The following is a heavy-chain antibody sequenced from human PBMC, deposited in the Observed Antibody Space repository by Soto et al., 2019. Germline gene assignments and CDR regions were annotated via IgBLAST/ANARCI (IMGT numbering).Heavy chain of an antibody. CDR2: MNPNSGNT. CDR3: ARERTTISMDV. Sequence: ASVKVSCKASGYTFSSYYINWVRQATGQGLEWMGWMNPNSGNTGYAQKFQGSVTMTRNTSISTAYMELSSLRSEDTAVYYCARERTTISMDVWGQGTTVTVSS. D-gene: IGHD3-9*01. V-gene: IGHV1-8*02. CDR1: GYTFSSYY. J-gene: IGHJ6*02.